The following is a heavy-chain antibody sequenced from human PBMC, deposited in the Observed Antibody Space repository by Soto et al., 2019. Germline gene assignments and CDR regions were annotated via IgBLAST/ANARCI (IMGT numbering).Heavy chain of an antibody. V-gene: IGHV4-38-2*02. CDR1: GYSVIDGFY. CDR2: MFHTGSS. Sequence: SESRSLRCAVPGYSVIDGFYWGCIRRTPGKGLEWIGSMFHTGSSYYNPSLKSRVSISVDTSNNRFSLQLTSVSAADTAVYYCAREGGSGRHDFWGQGILVTVSS. D-gene: IGHD1-26*01. CDR3: AREGGSGRHDF. J-gene: IGHJ4*02.